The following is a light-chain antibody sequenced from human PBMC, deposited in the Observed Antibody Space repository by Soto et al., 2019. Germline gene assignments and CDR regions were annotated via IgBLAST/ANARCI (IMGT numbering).Light chain of an antibody. Sequence: EIVLTQSPGTLSLSPGERATLSCRASQSVSSSYLAWYQQKPGQAPRLLIYGASSRATGIPDRFSGSGSGTDFTLTISRLEPEDFAVYYFQQYGSSSLTFGQGTRLEIK. CDR3: QQYGSSSLT. CDR2: GAS. CDR1: QSVSSSY. J-gene: IGKJ5*01. V-gene: IGKV3-20*01.